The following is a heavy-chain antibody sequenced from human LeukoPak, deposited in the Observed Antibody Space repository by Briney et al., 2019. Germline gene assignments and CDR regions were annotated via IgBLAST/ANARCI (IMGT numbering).Heavy chain of an antibody. V-gene: IGHV5-51*01. CDR3: ARSINFWSGYYYESFDY. Sequence: GESLKISCKGSGYSFTSYWIGWVRQMPAKGLDWVGIIYPGDSDTRYSPSFQGQVTISADKSISTAYLQWSSLKASDTAMYYCARSINFWSGYYYESFDYWGQGTLVTVSS. J-gene: IGHJ4*02. CDR1: GYSFTSYW. CDR2: IYPGDSDT. D-gene: IGHD3-3*01.